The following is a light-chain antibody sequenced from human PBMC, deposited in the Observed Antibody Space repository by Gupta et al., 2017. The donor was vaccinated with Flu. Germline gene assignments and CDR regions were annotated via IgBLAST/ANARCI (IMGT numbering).Light chain of an antibody. J-gene: IGLJ3*02. CDR1: NIGIKM. V-gene: IGLV3-21*02. CDR3: HVWDSSSNHGV. CDR2: DYR. Sequence: GGCNIGIKMVHCDQHKPGQSPVLVVYDYRHRPSGIPERFSGSNSGSTATLTINRVEAGDEADYYCHVWDSSSNHGVFAGVTKLTVL.